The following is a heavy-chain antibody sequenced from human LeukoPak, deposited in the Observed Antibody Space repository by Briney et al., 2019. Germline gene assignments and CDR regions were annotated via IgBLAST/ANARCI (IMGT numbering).Heavy chain of an antibody. J-gene: IGHJ3*02. CDR2: LGADNGNT. CDR1: GYTFTSYG. V-gene: IGHV1-18*01. Sequence: ASVKVSCKASGYTFTSYGISWVRQAPGQGLEWIGWLGADNGNTNYAQKLQGRVTMTTDTSTSTAYMKLRSLRSDDTAVYYCARGYSYYYDSSPREAFDIWGKGTMVTVSS. CDR3: ARGYSYYYDSSPREAFDI. D-gene: IGHD3-22*01.